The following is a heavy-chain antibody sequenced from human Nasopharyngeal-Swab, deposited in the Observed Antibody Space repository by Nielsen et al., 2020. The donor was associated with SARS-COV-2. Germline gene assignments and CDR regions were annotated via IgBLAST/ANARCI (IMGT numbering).Heavy chain of an antibody. CDR1: GYTFTSYA. CDR2: INPGNGNT. V-gene: IGHV1-3*01. D-gene: IGHD2-15*01. Sequence: ASVKVSCKASGYTFTSYAMHWVRQAPGKRLEWMGWINPGNGNTKYSQKFQGRVPITRDTSASTAYMELSSLRSEDTAVYYCAREAVVVVGYWFDPWGQGTLVTVSS. CDR3: AREAVVVVGYWFDP. J-gene: IGHJ5*02.